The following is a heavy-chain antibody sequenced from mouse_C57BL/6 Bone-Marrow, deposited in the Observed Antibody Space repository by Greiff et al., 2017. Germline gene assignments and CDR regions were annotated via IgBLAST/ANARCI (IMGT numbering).Heavy chain of an antibody. CDR1: GYTFTSYW. D-gene: IGHD1-1*01. V-gene: IGHV1-59*01. CDR2: IDPSDSYT. Sequence: QVQLQQPGAELVRPGTSVKLSCKASGYTFTSYWMHWVKQRPGQGLEWIGVIDPSDSYTNYNQKFKGKATLTVDTASNTAYMQLSSLTSEDSAVYYCARNYYGSSWNWYFDVWGTGTTVTVSS. J-gene: IGHJ1*03. CDR3: ARNYYGSSWNWYFDV.